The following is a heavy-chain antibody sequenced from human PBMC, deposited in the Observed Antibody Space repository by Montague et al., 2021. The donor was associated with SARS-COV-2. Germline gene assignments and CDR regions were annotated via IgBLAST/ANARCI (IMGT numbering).Heavy chain of an antibody. D-gene: IGHD3-3*01. Sequence: SETLSLTCAVSDDSITSSTYYWAWIRQPPGKGLECIGSFYYTGSTYYNPSLKSRVTMSVDTSKKHFSLHLNSVTAADTAVYYCARGRSGFLNPLDYWGQGTLVTVSS. CDR2: FYYTGST. CDR1: DDSITSSTYY. CDR3: ARGRSGFLNPLDY. V-gene: IGHV4-39*02. J-gene: IGHJ4*02.